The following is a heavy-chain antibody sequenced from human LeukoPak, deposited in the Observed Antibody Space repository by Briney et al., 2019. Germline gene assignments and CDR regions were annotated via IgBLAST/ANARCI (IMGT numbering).Heavy chain of an antibody. CDR3: ARVWDCGSGSPIDY. Sequence: GGSLRLSCAASGFTFSSYSMNWVRQAPGKGLEWVSSISSSSSYIYYADSVKGRFTISRDNAKNTLYLQMNSLRAEDTAVYYCARVWDCGSGSPIDYWGQGTLVTVSS. D-gene: IGHD3-10*01. J-gene: IGHJ4*02. CDR1: GFTFSSYS. V-gene: IGHV3-21*01. CDR2: ISSSSSYI.